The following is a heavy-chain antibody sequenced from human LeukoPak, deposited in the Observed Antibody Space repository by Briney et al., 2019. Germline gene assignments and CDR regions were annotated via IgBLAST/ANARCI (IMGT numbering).Heavy chain of an antibody. Sequence: PGRSLRLSCAASGFTFDDYAMHWVRQAPGKGLEWVSGISWNSGSIGYADSVKGRFTISRDNAKNSLYLQMNSLRAEDTAVYYCAKNFDWLSATFDYWGQGTLVTVSS. V-gene: IGHV3-9*01. CDR3: AKNFDWLSATFDY. CDR2: ISWNSGSI. CDR1: GFTFDDYA. D-gene: IGHD3-9*01. J-gene: IGHJ4*02.